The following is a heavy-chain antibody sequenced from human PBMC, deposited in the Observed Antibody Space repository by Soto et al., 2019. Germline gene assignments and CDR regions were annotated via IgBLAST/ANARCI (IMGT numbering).Heavy chain of an antibody. CDR3: AKVYNWNYGPFDY. D-gene: IGHD1-7*01. V-gene: IGHV3-23*01. CDR1: GFTFSSYA. Sequence: XVSLRLSCAASGFTFSSYAMSWVRQAPGKGLEWVSAISGSGGSTYYADSVKGRFTISRDNSKNTLYLQMNSLRAEDTAVYYCAKVYNWNYGPFDYWGQGTLVTVSS. J-gene: IGHJ4*02. CDR2: ISGSGGST.